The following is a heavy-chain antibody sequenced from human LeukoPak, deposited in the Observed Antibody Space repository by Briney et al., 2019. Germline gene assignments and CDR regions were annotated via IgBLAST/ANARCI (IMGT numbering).Heavy chain of an antibody. J-gene: IGHJ5*02. CDR3: ARDYCSSTSCSNWLDP. D-gene: IGHD2-2*01. V-gene: IGHV1-46*01. CDR1: GYTFTSYY. CDR2: INPSGGST. Sequence: GASVKVSCKASGYTFTSYYMHWVRQAPGQGLEWMGIINPSGGSTSYAQNSQGRITMTRDTSTSTVYMELNSLRSEDTAVYYCARDYCSSTSCSNWLDPWGQGTLVTVSS.